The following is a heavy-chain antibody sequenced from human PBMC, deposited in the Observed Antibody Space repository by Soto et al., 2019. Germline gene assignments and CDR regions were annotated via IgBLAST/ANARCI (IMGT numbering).Heavy chain of an antibody. V-gene: IGHV5-51*01. CDR2: IYPGDSDT. Sequence: PGESLKISCKGSGYRFATYWIGWVREMPGKGLEWMGIIYPGDSDTRYSPSFQGQVTISADKSISTAYLQWSSLKASDTAMYYCATLATTSYYLAYWGQGTLVTVSS. CDR3: ATLATTSYYLAY. J-gene: IGHJ4*02. D-gene: IGHD1-1*01. CDR1: GYRFATYW.